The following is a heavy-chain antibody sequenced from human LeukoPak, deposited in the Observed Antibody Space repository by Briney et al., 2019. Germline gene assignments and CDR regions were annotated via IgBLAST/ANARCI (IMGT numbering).Heavy chain of an antibody. V-gene: IGHV1-69*05. Sequence: SVKASCKASGGTFSSYAISWVRQAPGQGLEWMGGIIPIFGTANYAQKFQGRVTITTDESTSTAYMELSSLRSEDTAVYYCARSIAVAGTSYYFDYWGQGTLVTVSS. J-gene: IGHJ4*02. CDR2: IIPIFGTA. CDR3: ARSIAVAGTSYYFDY. D-gene: IGHD6-19*01. CDR1: GGTFSSYA.